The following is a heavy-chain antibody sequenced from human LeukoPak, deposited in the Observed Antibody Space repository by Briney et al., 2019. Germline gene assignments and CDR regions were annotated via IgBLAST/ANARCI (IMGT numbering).Heavy chain of an antibody. CDR1: GFTFSSYW. CDR2: INSDGSTT. CDR3: ARERRDGYNWVY. Sequence: GGSLRLSCAASGFTFSSYWMHWVRQAPGKGLVWVSRINSDGSTTNYADSVKGRFTISRDNAKNSLYLQMNSLRAEDTAVYYCARERRDGYNWVYWGQGTLVTVSS. D-gene: IGHD5-24*01. J-gene: IGHJ4*02. V-gene: IGHV3-74*01.